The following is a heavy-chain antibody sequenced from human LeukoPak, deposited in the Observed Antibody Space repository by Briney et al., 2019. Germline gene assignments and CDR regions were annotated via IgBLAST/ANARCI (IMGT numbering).Heavy chain of an antibody. CDR1: GVSISSYY. Sequence: PSETLSLTCTVSGVSISSYYWNWIRQPAGKGLEWIGRIYASGSTNYNPSLKSRVTMSVDTSKNQFSLKLSSVTAADTAVYYCARGARHYYDSSGYYPRGYYYYYMDVWGKGTTVTVSS. CDR2: IYASGST. V-gene: IGHV4-4*07. J-gene: IGHJ6*03. D-gene: IGHD3-22*01. CDR3: ARGARHYYDSSGYYPRGYYYYYMDV.